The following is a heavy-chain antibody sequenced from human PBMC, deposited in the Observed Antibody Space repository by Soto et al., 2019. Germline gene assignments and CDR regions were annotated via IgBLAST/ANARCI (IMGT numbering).Heavy chain of an antibody. J-gene: IGHJ4*02. D-gene: IGHD7-27*01. CDR1: GFSFSSHW. Sequence: EVQLVESGGGLVQPGGSLRLSCAASGFSFSSHWMSWVRQAPGKGLEWVANIKQDGSETQYVDSVKGRFTISRDNAQNSLYLQMNSLSAEDTAVYYCARDGTHWAYWGQGTLVTVSS. V-gene: IGHV3-7*01. CDR3: ARDGTHWAY. CDR2: IKQDGSET.